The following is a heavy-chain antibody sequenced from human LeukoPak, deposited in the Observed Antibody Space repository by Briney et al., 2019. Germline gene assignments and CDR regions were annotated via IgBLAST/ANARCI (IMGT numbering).Heavy chain of an antibody. CDR1: GFTVSSNY. J-gene: IGHJ4*02. D-gene: IGHD6-19*01. CDR2: IYSGAST. CDR3: ARDLGGTLDY. Sequence: GGSLRLSCAASGFTVSSNYMSWVRQAPGKGLEWASVIYSGASTYYADSVKGRFTISRNNSKNTLYLQMNSLRAEDTAVYYFARDLGGTLDYWGQGTLVTVSS. V-gene: IGHV3-66*01.